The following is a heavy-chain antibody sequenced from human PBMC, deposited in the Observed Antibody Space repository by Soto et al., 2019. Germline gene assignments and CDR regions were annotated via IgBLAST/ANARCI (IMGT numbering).Heavy chain of an antibody. D-gene: IGHD1-1*01. J-gene: IGHJ5*02. V-gene: IGHV1-2*02. CDR1: GYTFTNYY. CDR3: ARGSNWNSNCFDP. Sequence: ASVKVSCKTSGYTFTNYYMHWVLQAPGQGLESMGWVNPSSGGTMFAQKFQGRVTMTRDTSISTVYMELTSLSSDDTAVYYCARGSNWNSNCFDPWGQGTLVTVSS. CDR2: VNPSSGGT.